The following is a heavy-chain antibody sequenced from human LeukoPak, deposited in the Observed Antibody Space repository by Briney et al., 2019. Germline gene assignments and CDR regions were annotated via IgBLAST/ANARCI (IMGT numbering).Heavy chain of an antibody. CDR3: ARDPFSSGYFGAFDI. CDR1: GFTFSDYY. V-gene: IGHV3-11*04. J-gene: IGHJ3*02. D-gene: IGHD3-22*01. Sequence: GGSLRLSCAASGFTFSDYYMSWIRQAPGKGLEWVSYISSSGSTIYYADSVKGRFTISRDDAKNSLYLQMNSLRAEDTAVYYCARDPFSSGYFGAFDIWGQGTMVTVSS. CDR2: ISSSGSTI.